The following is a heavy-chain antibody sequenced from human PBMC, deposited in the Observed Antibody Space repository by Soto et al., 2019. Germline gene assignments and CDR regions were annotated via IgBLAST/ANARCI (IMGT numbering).Heavy chain of an antibody. Sequence: SGGSLRLSCAASGFTFTDALMTWVRQAPGKGMEWVGRVKSKTDGGTTDYAAPVKGRFTISREDSENTLYLQMNSLKTEDTAVYYCTTGSSVRDYWGQVTLVAFSS. D-gene: IGHD3-10*01. CDR2: VKSKTDGGTT. CDR1: GFTFTDAL. CDR3: TTGSSVRDY. J-gene: IGHJ4*02. V-gene: IGHV3-15*01.